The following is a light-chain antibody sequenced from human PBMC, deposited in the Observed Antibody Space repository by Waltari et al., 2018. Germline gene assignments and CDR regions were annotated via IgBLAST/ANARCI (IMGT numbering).Light chain of an antibody. V-gene: IGKV1-5*03. CDR1: QSVSRR. Sequence: DVQMTQSPSTLTASVGDRCTITCRASQSVSRRLAWYQQTPGKAPNLLIYKASTLGGGVPSRFSGSGSGTEFTLTISSLQPDDFVTYYCQQYSTYPLTFGGGTKVEI. CDR3: QQYSTYPLT. CDR2: KAS. J-gene: IGKJ4*01.